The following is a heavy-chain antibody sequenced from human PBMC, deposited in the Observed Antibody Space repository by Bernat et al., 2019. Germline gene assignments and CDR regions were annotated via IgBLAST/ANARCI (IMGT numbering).Heavy chain of an antibody. D-gene: IGHD2-15*01. CDR3: AKAPYCSGGSCGYFQH. J-gene: IGHJ1*01. V-gene: IGHV3-30*18. CDR1: GFTFSSYG. CDR2: ISYDGSNK. Sequence: QVQLVESGGGVVQPGRSLRLSCAASGFTFSSYGMHWVRQAPGKGLEWVAVISYDGSNKYYADSVKGRFTISRDNSKNTLYLQMNSLRAEDTAVYYCAKAPYCSGGSCGYFQHWGQGTLVTVSS.